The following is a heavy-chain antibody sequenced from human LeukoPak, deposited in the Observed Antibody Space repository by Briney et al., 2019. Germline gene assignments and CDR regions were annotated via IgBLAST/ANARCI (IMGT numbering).Heavy chain of an antibody. CDR2: INPNSGDT. D-gene: IGHD2-15*01. CDR3: ARLPLTVVVLPSTPVFRY. J-gene: IGHJ4*02. Sequence: ASVRVSCKASGYTFTGYYIHWIRQAPGEGLEWMGWINPNSGDTKYSQKFQGRVTMTRDTSISTAYMDLSSLRSDATAVYYCARLPLTVVVLPSTPVFRYWGQGNLVTVSS. CDR1: GYTFTGYY. V-gene: IGHV1-2*02.